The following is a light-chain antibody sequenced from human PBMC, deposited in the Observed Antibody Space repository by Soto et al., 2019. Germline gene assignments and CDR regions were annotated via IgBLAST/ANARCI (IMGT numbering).Light chain of an antibody. J-gene: IGLJ1*01. CDR3: CSSFGRNTNV. CDR1: SSDVGGYHY. CDR2: DVS. Sequence: QSVLTQPGSASGSPGQSITISCTGTSSDVGGYHYVSWYQQHPAKAPKLIIFDVSKRPAGVANRFSGSKSGNTASLTISGLREEDEADYYCCSSFGRNTNVFGTGTKLTVL. V-gene: IGLV2-11*01.